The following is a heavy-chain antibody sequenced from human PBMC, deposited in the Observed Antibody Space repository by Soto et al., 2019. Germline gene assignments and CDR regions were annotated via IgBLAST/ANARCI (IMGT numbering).Heavy chain of an antibody. CDR3: ARYISYHSNSYPTELDY. Sequence: QVQLQESGPGLVKPSETLSLTCTVSGGSISSYYWSWIRQPPGKGLEWIGHIHYSGSTNYNPSLKSRVTISVDTSKNQFSLRLSSVTAADTAVYYCARYISYHSNSYPTELDYWGQGTLVTVSS. CDR1: GGSISSYY. D-gene: IGHD3-22*01. J-gene: IGHJ4*02. CDR2: IHYSGST. V-gene: IGHV4-59*01.